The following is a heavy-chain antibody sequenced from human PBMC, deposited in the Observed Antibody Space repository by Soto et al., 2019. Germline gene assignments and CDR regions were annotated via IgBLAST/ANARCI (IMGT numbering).Heavy chain of an antibody. V-gene: IGHV1-18*01. J-gene: IGHJ4*02. CDR2: ISAYNGNT. D-gene: IGHD5-12*01. Sequence: HAPGQGLELMGWISAYNGNTNYAQKLQGRVTMTTDTSTSTAYMELRSLRSDDTAVYYCARGGGGYDGFDYWGQRLLVSVSS. CDR3: ARGGGGYDGFDY.